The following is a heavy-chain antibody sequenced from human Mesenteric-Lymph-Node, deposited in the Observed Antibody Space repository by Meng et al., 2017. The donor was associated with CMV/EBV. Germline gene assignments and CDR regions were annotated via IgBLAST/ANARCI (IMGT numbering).Heavy chain of an antibody. D-gene: IGHD1-1*01. Sequence: GGSLRLSCAASGFTFSSYDMHWVRQATGEGLEWVSAIGTAGDTYYPGSVKGRFTISRENAKNSLYLQMNSLRAGDTAVYYCARFSATGAYYYGMDVWGQGTTVTVSS. J-gene: IGHJ6*02. V-gene: IGHV3-13*01. CDR2: IGTAGDT. CDR3: ARFSATGAYYYGMDV. CDR1: GFTFSSYD.